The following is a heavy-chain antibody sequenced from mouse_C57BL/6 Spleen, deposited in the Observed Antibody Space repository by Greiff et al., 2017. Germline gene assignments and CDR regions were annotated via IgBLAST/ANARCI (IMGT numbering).Heavy chain of an antibody. CDR3: ASPSYDGFDY. CDR2: IHPNSGST. D-gene: IGHD2-12*01. CDR1: GYTFASYW. J-gene: IGHJ2*01. V-gene: IGHV1-64*01. Sequence: QVQLQQPGAELVKPGASVKLSCKASGYTFASYWMHWVKQRPGQGLEWIGMIHPNSGSTNYNEKFKSKATLTVDKSSSTAYMQLSSLTSEDSAVYYCASPSYDGFDYWGQGTTLTVSS.